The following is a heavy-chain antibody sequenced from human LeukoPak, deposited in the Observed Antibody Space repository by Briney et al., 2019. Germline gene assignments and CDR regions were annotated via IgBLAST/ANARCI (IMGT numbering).Heavy chain of an antibody. CDR3: ARVTYNWFDP. J-gene: IGHJ5*01. CDR2: IIPIFGRA. CDR1: GGTFSSYA. V-gene: IGHV1-69*05. Sequence: SVKVSCKASGGTFSSYAISWVRQAPGQGLEWMGGIIPIFGRANYAQKFQGRVTITTDESTSTAYMELSSLRSEDTAVYYCARVTYNWFDPWGQGTLVTVSS. D-gene: IGHD2-21*01.